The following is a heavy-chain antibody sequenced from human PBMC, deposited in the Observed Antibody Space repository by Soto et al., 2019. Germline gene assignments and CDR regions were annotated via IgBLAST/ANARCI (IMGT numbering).Heavy chain of an antibody. CDR3: ARGASCYSGRCAFDI. V-gene: IGHV4-39*01. D-gene: IGHD2-15*01. CDR1: GDSVSSSYYY. CDR2: IFYSGST. J-gene: IGHJ3*02. Sequence: SETLSLTCTVSGDSVSSSYYYWGWIRQPPGKGLEWIGSIFYSGSTYYNPSLKSRVTISVDTSKNQFSLKLSSVTAADTAVYYCARGASCYSGRCAFDIWGQGTMVTVSS.